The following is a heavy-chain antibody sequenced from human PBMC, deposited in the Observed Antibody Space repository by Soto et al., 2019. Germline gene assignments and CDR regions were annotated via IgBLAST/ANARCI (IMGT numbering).Heavy chain of an antibody. CDR3: ARQGYCSSTSCYKVDY. D-gene: IGHD2-2*01. J-gene: IGHJ4*02. CDR1: GYIFTSYW. CDR2: IYPGDSNT. Sequence: PGDSLKISCMGSGYIFTSYWIGWVRQMPGKGLEWMGIIYPGDSNTRYSPSFQGQVTISADKSIWTAYLQWSSLKASDTAMYYCARQGYCSSTSCYKVDYWGQGTLVTVSA. V-gene: IGHV5-51*01.